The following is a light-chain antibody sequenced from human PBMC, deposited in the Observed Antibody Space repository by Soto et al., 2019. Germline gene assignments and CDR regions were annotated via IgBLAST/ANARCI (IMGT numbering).Light chain of an antibody. V-gene: IGLV2-14*03. CDR2: DVS. CDR1: SSDVGGYNY. J-gene: IGLJ1*01. CDR3: ISYTRRTIYV. Sequence: QSALTQPASVSGSPGQSITISCTGTSSDVGGYNYVSWYQHHPGNAPKLIIYDVSNRPSGAYNRFSGSKSGNTASLTISGLQAEDEADYIRISYTRRTIYVFGPGSKLTVL.